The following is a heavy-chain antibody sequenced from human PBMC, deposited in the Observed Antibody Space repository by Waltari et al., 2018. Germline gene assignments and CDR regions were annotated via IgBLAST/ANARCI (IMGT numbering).Heavy chain of an antibody. Sequence: EVQLVESGGGLVRTGGSLRLPCAASGFTLSTFWMTWFHTAPGKGLEWVANINQDGSEKHYVDSVKGRFTISRDNAKNSLYLQMNSLRGEDTAVYYCATYPFDHWGQGTLVTVSS. J-gene: IGHJ4*02. CDR2: INQDGSEK. CDR1: GFTLSTFW. CDR3: ATYPFDH. V-gene: IGHV3-7*01.